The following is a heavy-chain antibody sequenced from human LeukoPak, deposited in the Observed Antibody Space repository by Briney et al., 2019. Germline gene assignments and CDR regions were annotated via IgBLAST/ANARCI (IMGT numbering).Heavy chain of an antibody. D-gene: IGHD3-3*01. J-gene: IGHJ3*02. V-gene: IGHV3-9*01. CDR3: AKDTGRPTDAITMEDNSFDI. Sequence: GGSLRLSCAASGFTFSNAWMSWGRQARGKGLEWVSGISWSSCIIGYADSLKGRFTISRHNAKHSLYLQMHRLRAEDTALYYCAKDTGRPTDAITMEDNSFDIWGQGTMVPVSS. CDR1: GFTFSNAW. CDR2: ISWSSCII.